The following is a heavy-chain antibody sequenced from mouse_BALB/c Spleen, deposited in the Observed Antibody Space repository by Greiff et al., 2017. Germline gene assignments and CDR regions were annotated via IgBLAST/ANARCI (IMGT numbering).Heavy chain of an antibody. CDR3: ARDTSAMDY. CDR2: IRNKANGYTT. J-gene: IGHJ4*01. Sequence: EVKVEESGGGLVQPGGSLRLSCATSGFTFTDYYMSWVRQPPGKALEWLGFIRNKANGYTTEYSASVKGRFTISRDNSQSILYLQMNTLRAEDSATYYCARDTSAMDYWGQGTSVTVSS. CDR1: GFTFTDYY. V-gene: IGHV7-3*02.